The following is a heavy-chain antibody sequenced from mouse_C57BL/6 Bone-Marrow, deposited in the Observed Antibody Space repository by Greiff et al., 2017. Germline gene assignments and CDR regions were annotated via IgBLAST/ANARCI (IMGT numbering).Heavy chain of an antibody. Sequence: QVQLQQPGAELVKPGASVKLSCKASGYTFTSYWMHWVKQRPGQGLEWIGMIHPNSGSTNYNQKFKGKAILTADKSSSTAYMELRSLTSEDSAVYCCYSSGYVRYFDDWGKGATVTVSS. CDR1: GYTFTSYW. V-gene: IGHV1-64*01. CDR3: YSSGYVRYFDD. D-gene: IGHD3-2*02. J-gene: IGHJ2*01. CDR2: IHPNSGST.